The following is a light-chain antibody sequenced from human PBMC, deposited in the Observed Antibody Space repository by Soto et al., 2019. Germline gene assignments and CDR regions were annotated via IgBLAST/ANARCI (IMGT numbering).Light chain of an antibody. Sequence: QSVLTQPPSASGTPGQRVTISCSGSSSNIGSNTVTWYQQLPGMAPKLLIYSDNRRPSGVPDRFSGSKSGTSASLAISGLQSEDEADYYCAAWDDSLNGWVFGGGTKLTVL. CDR1: SSNIGSNT. J-gene: IGLJ3*02. CDR3: AAWDDSLNGWV. CDR2: SDN. V-gene: IGLV1-44*01.